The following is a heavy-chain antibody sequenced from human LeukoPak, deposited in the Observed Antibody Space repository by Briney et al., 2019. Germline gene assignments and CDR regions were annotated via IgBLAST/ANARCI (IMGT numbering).Heavy chain of an antibody. J-gene: IGHJ4*02. V-gene: IGHV3-11*01. CDR1: GFTFSDYY. CDR3: ASDIVATSGDF. D-gene: IGHD5-12*01. Sequence: GGSLRLSCAASGFTFSDYYMSWIRQAPGKGLEWVAYITSSGDDIYYADSVKGRFTISRDNAKNALFLRMGSLRVEDTATYYCASDIVATSGDFWGQGTLVSVSS. CDR2: ITSSGDDI.